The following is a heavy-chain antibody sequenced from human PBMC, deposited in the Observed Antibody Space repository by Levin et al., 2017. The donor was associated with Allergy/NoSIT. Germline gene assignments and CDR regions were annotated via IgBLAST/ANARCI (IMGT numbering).Heavy chain of an antibody. V-gene: IGHV1-2*02. CDR2: INPNSGGT. CDR3: ARVRWRIAAARAYYYYGMDV. Sequence: ASVKVSCKASGYTFTGYYMHWVRQAPGQGLEWMGWINPNSGGTNYAQKFQGRVTMTRDTSISTAYMELSRLRSDDTAVYYCARVRWRIAAARAYYYYGMDVWGQGTTVTVSS. D-gene: IGHD6-13*01. CDR1: GYTFTGYY. J-gene: IGHJ6*02.